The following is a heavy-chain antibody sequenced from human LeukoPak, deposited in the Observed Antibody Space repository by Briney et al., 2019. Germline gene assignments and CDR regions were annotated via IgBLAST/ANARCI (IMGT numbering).Heavy chain of an antibody. CDR2: IYYSGST. V-gene: IGHV4-59*01. CDR1: GGSISSYY. Sequence: PSETLSLTCTVSGGSISSYYWSWIRQPPGKGLEWIGYIYYSGSTNYNRSLKGRFTISVDTSKNPYSPKLSSVTAPDTAVYYCARGGPAGYRTFDYWGQGTLVTVSS. J-gene: IGHJ4*02. CDR3: ARGGPAGYRTFDY. D-gene: IGHD5-24*01.